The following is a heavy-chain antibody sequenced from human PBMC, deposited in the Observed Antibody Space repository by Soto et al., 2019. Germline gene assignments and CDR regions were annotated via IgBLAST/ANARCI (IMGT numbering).Heavy chain of an antibody. CDR3: ARPFARRYYSYMDV. CDR2: ISPYNGNT. CDR1: GYTFTTYG. J-gene: IGHJ6*03. Sequence: QVQLEQSGDEVKKPGASVKVSCKASGYTFTTYGITWVRQAPGQGLEWMGWISPYNGNTNYTQKFQGTVTLTTDTSTSTAYMELRSLRSDDTAVYYCARPFARRYYSYMDVWGKGSTVTVSS. V-gene: IGHV1-18*01.